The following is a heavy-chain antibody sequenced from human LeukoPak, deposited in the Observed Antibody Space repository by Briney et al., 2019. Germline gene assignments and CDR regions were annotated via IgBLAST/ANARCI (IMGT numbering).Heavy chain of an antibody. CDR1: GFTFSSYA. Sequence: GSLRLSCAASGFTFSSYAMHWVRQAPGKGLEWVAVISYDGSNKYYADSVKGRFTISRDNSKNTLYLQMNSLRAEDTALYYCARGIDYGDFVFRFGEDYWGQGTLVTVSS. CDR3: ARGIDYGDFVFRFGEDY. J-gene: IGHJ4*02. V-gene: IGHV3-30*04. CDR2: ISYDGSNK. D-gene: IGHD4-17*01.